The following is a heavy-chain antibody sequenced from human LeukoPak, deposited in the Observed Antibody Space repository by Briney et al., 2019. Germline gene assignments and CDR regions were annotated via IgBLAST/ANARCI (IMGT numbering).Heavy chain of an antibody. V-gene: IGHV3-21*01. D-gene: IGHD2/OR15-2a*01. J-gene: IGHJ3*02. CDR1: GFTFSSYS. CDR3: ARDVDFPRFAFDI. CDR2: ISSSSSYI. Sequence: GGSLRLSCAASGFTFSSYSMNWVRQASGKGLEWVSSISSSSSYIYYADSVKGRFTISRDNAKNSLYLQMNSLRAEDTAVYYCARDVDFPRFAFDIWGQGTMVTVSS.